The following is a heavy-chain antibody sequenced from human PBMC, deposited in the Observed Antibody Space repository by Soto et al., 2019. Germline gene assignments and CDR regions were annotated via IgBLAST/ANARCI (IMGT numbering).Heavy chain of an antibody. D-gene: IGHD6-6*01. CDR2: ISSDGNNK. CDR3: ARDIATRPSWFDP. J-gene: IGHJ5*02. CDR1: GFTFGRYG. Sequence: PGGSLRLSCAASGFTFGRYGMHWVRQAPGKGLEWVVVISSDGNNKYYADSVKGRFTISRDNSKNTLYLQMNSLRAEDTAVYYCARDIATRPSWFDPWGQGTLVTVSS. V-gene: IGHV3-30*03.